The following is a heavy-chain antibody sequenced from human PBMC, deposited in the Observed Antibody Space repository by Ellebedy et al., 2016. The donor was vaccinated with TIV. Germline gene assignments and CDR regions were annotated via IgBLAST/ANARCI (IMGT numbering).Heavy chain of an antibody. J-gene: IGHJ5*02. CDR2: IRQEGDEK. Sequence: GESLKISCIASGFSFRSYWMTWVRQAPGKGLEWVADIRQEGDEKYYVDSVKGRFTVSRDNAQNSLYLQMNSLRVEDTAVYYCARRASYGDYAVQVNSWFDPWGQGTLVTVS. CDR3: ARRASYGDYAVQVNSWFDP. CDR1: GFSFRSYW. D-gene: IGHD4-17*01. V-gene: IGHV3-7*01.